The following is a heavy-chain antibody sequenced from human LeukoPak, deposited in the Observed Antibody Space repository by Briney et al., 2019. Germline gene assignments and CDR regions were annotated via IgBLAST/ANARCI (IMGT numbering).Heavy chain of an antibody. D-gene: IGHD3-10*01. Sequence: GGSLRLSCAASGFTFSSYWMHWVRQAPGKGLVWISRMNSDGSSTSYVDSVKGRFTISRDNAKNTLYLQMNSLRAEDTAVYYCARDLWERDTMVRGVIDPRIDYWGQGTLVTVSS. CDR1: GFTFSSYW. V-gene: IGHV3-74*01. CDR2: MNSDGSST. J-gene: IGHJ4*02. CDR3: ARDLWERDTMVRGVIDPRIDY.